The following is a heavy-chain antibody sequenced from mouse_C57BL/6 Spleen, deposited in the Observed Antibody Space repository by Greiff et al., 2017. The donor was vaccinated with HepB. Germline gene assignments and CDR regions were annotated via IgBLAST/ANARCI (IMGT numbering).Heavy chain of an antibody. CDR2: IYPGDGDT. Sequence: QVQLQQSGPELVKPGASVKISCKASGYAFSSSWMNWVKQRPGKGLEWIGRIYPGDGDTNYNGKFKGKATLTADKSSSTAYMQLSSLTSEDSAVYFCASYYSNYFWFAYWGQGTLVTVSA. CDR1: GYAFSSSW. J-gene: IGHJ3*01. V-gene: IGHV1-82*01. CDR3: ASYYSNYFWFAY. D-gene: IGHD2-5*01.